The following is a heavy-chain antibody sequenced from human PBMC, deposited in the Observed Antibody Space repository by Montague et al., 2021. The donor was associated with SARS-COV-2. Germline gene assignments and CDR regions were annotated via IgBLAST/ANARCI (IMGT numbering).Heavy chain of an antibody. CDR1: GVVELRRK. Sequence: SETLSLTCTVSGVVELRRKSDEHTSELQSHEQLVCRLQLEKKNNNNPSLKSRVIISVDTSKNQFSLKLSSVTAADTAVYYCARGGSAVWGVTVSAELDYWGQGILVLVSS. CDR3: ARGGSAVWGVTVSAELDY. CDR2: QLEKKN. J-gene: IGHJ4*02. D-gene: IGHD3-10*01. V-gene: IGHV4-34*01.